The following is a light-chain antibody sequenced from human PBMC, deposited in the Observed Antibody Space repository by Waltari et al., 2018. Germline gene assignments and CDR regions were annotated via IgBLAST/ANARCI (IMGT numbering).Light chain of an antibody. CDR1: GSNLGAGYD. J-gene: IGLJ2*01. V-gene: IGLV1-40*01. CDR3: QSYDTSLSVV. Sequence: QSVLTQPPSVSGAPGQRVSISCTGSGSNLGAGYDVHWYQQHPGKAPKLRIYGTSTRPLGVPVRFLGSQSGTSASLAITALQAEDEAEYYCQSYDTSLSVVFGGGTKLTVL. CDR2: GTS.